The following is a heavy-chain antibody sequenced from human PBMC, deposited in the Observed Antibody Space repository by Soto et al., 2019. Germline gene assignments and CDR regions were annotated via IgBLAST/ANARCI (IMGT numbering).Heavy chain of an antibody. D-gene: IGHD3-3*01. Sequence: SETLSLTCTVSGGSISSYYWSWIRQPPGKGLEWIGYIYYSGSTNYNPSLKSRVTISVDTSKNQFSLKLSSVTAADTAVYYCARVESGGLGYYYYYYGMDVWGQGTTVTVSS. CDR3: ARVESGGLGYYYYYYGMDV. CDR1: GGSISSYY. V-gene: IGHV4-59*01. CDR2: IYYSGST. J-gene: IGHJ6*02.